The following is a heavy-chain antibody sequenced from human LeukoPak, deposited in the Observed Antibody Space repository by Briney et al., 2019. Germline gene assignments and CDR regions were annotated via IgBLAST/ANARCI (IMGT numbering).Heavy chain of an antibody. V-gene: IGHV4-34*01. CDR1: GGSFSGYY. CDR2: INHIGGT. J-gene: IGHJ5*02. Sequence: SGTLSLTCAVYGGSFSGYYWSWVRQPPRKGLGWVGEINHIGGTNYNPSLKSRVAILVATSKNQVSLKLGSVPAADTAAYYCGRDGGNYGEYPNNWSDPWGQATLVTV. CDR3: GRDGGNYGEYPNNWSDP. D-gene: IGHD4-17*01.